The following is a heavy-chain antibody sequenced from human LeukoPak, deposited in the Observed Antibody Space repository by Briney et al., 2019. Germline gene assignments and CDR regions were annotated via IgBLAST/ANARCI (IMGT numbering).Heavy chain of an antibody. V-gene: IGHV3-21*01. D-gene: IGHD3-3*01. CDR1: GFIVSDFD. CDR3: ASANYDFAYDP. Sequence: GGSLRLSCAASGFIVSDFDMNWVRQAPGKGLEWVSYLSTSGSYIHYAESVKGRFTISRDAGNNSLYLQLDSLTVEDTAVYFCASANYDFAYDPWGQGTLVTVSS. J-gene: IGHJ5*02. CDR2: LSTSGSYI.